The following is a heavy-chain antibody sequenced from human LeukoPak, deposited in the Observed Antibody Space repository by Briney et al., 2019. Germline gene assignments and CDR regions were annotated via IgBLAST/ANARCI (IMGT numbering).Heavy chain of an antibody. D-gene: IGHD3-10*01. Sequence: GASVKVSCKASGYTFTSYGISWVRQAPGQGLEWMGWISAYNGNTNYAQKLQGRVTMTTDTSTSTAYMELRSLRSDDTAVYYCARREYGSGSYYLGDAFDIWGQGTMVTVSS. CDR2: ISAYNGNT. CDR1: GYTFTSYG. J-gene: IGHJ3*02. V-gene: IGHV1-18*01. CDR3: ARREYGSGSYYLGDAFDI.